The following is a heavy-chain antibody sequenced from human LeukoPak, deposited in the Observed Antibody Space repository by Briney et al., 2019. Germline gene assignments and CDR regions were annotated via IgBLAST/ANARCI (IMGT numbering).Heavy chain of an antibody. Sequence: GGSLRLSCAASGFTFSSYWMHWVRQAPGKGLVWVSRINSDGSSTSYADSVKGRFTISRDNAKNTLYLQVNSLRAEDTAVYYCARRGTAGTGDYWGQGTLVTVSS. CDR3: ARRGTAGTGDY. CDR2: INSDGSST. J-gene: IGHJ4*02. CDR1: GFTFSSYW. V-gene: IGHV3-74*01. D-gene: IGHD6-13*01.